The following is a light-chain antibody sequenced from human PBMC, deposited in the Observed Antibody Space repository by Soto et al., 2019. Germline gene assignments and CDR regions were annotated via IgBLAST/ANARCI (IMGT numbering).Light chain of an antibody. CDR3: QTWVTGIYV. Sequence: QLVLTQSPSASASLGASVKLTCTLSSGHSSYAIAWHQQQPEKGPRYLMKLNSDGSHHKGDGIPDRFSGSSSGAERYLTISSLQYEDESDYYCQTWVTGIYVFGTGTKLTVL. CDR2: LNSDGSH. J-gene: IGLJ1*01. V-gene: IGLV4-69*01. CDR1: SGHSSYA.